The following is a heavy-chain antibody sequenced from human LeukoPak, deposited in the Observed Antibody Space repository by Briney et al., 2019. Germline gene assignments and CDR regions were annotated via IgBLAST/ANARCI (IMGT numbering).Heavy chain of an antibody. CDR3: ARVQVTTLSGRDY. CDR1: GYTFTGYY. J-gene: IGHJ4*02. Sequence: GASVKVSCKASGYTFTGYYMHWVRQAPGQGLEWMGWINPSSGGTNYAQKFQGRVTMTRDTSISTAYMELSRLRSDDTAVYYCARVQVTTLSGRDYWGQGTLVTVSS. V-gene: IGHV1-2*02. D-gene: IGHD4-17*01. CDR2: INPSSGGT.